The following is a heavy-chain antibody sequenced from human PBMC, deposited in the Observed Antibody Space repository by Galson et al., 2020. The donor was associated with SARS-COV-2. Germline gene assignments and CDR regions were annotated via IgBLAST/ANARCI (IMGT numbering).Heavy chain of an antibody. CDR3: ASLRSNYGYSVNDFDY. J-gene: IGHJ4*02. CDR2: IYHTGST. V-gene: IGHV4-38-2*01. D-gene: IGHD3-10*02. CDR1: GYSISSDYY. Sequence: SETLSLTCAVSGYSISSDYYWACIRQSPGKGLEWIGLIYHTGSTYYNPSLKSRVTISVDTSENHFSLKLTSVTAAGTAAYYCASLRSNYGYSVNDFDYWGQGTLVTVSS.